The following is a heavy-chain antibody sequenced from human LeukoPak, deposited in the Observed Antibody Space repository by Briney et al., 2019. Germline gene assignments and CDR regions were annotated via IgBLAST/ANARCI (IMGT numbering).Heavy chain of an antibody. CDR3: AKDQSDSSSWASGGDY. Sequence: GGSLRLSCAASGFTFGSYAMSWVRQAPGKGLEWVSAISGSGGSTYYADSVKGRFTISRDNSKNTLYLQMNSLRAEDTAVYYCAKDQSDSSSWASGGDYWGQGTLVTVSS. CDR2: ISGSGGST. CDR1: GFTFGSYA. V-gene: IGHV3-23*01. J-gene: IGHJ4*02. D-gene: IGHD6-13*01.